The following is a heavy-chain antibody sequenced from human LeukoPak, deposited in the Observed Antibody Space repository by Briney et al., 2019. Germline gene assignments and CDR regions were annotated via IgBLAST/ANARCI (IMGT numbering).Heavy chain of an antibody. CDR3: ARGGWYPESFQH. J-gene: IGHJ1*01. CDR1: GGSISSYY. Sequence: SETLSLTCTVSGGSISSYYWNWIRQPPGKGLEWIGYIYYSGSTNYNPSLKSRVTISVDTSKNKFSLKQSSVTAADTAVYYCARGGWYPESFQHWGQGALVTVSS. CDR2: IYYSGST. D-gene: IGHD6-19*01. V-gene: IGHV4-59*01.